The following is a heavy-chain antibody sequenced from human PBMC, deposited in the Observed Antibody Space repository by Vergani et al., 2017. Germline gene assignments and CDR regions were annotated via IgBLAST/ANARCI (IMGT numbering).Heavy chain of an antibody. CDR2: IYRRGRT. D-gene: IGHD2/OR15-2a*01. V-gene: IGHV3-53*01. CDR3: VKEKIDLGSYFFDS. J-gene: IGHJ4*01. CDR1: GFDVIRNY. Sequence: EVQLVESGGGSIQPGGSLRLSCAASGFDVIRNYMRWARQAPGKGLEWVSLIYRRGRTYYADSVKGRFTISRDNSKNTVFLQMHSLRAEDTAIYYCVKEKIDLGSYFFDSWGHGILVTVSS.